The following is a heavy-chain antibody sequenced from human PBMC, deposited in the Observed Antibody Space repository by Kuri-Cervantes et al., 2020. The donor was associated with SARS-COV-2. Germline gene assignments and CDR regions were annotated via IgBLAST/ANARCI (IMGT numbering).Heavy chain of an antibody. J-gene: IGHJ3*01. CDR1: GFTFSDYY. V-gene: IGHV3-11*04. CDR3: ARAGERYYDFWSGHLPNDAVDV. CDR2: ISSSGSTI. D-gene: IGHD3-3*01. Sequence: GGSLKISCAASGFTFSDYYMSWIRQAPGKGLEWVSYISSSGSTIYYADSVKGRFTISRDNAKNSLYLQMNSLRAEDTAVYYCARAGERYYDFWSGHLPNDAVDVWGRGTMVTVSS.